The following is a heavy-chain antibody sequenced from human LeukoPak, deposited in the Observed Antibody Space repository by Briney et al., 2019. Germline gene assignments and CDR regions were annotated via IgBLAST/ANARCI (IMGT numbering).Heavy chain of an antibody. CDR2: ISGGGTTI. J-gene: IGHJ4*02. V-gene: IGHV3-48*03. D-gene: IGHD4-17*01. Sequence: PGGSLRLSCAASGFTFSSYEMNWVRQAPGKGPEWVSYISGGGTTIYYADSVKGRFTISRDNAKNSLYLQMNSLRAEDTAIYYCARDRSTVTTWVDYWGQGTLVTVSS. CDR1: GFTFSSYE. CDR3: ARDRSTVTTWVDY.